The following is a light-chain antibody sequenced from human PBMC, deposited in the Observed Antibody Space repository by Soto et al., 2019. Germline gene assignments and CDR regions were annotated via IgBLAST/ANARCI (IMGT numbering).Light chain of an antibody. Sequence: DIQMTQSPSSLSTSVGDRVTITCRASQSISSYLNWYQQKPGKAPKCLIYATSSLRSGVPSRFSGSGSGTEFTLTISSLQPEDFATYYCLQHNSYPRTFGQGTKV. V-gene: IGKV1-17*01. CDR1: QSISSY. CDR2: ATS. J-gene: IGKJ1*01. CDR3: LQHNSYPRT.